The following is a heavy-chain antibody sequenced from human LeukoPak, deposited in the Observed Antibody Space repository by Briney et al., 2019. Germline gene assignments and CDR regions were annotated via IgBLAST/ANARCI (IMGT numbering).Heavy chain of an antibody. Sequence: ASVKVSCKASGYTFTGYYMHWVRQAPGQGLEWMGWINPNSGGTNYAQKFQGWVTMTRDTSISTAYMELSRLRSEDTAVYYCARASRYQPLDYYYYYMDVWGKGTTVTVSS. D-gene: IGHD2-2*01. V-gene: IGHV1-2*04. CDR1: GYTFTGYY. CDR2: INPNSGGT. J-gene: IGHJ6*03. CDR3: ARASRYQPLDYYYYYMDV.